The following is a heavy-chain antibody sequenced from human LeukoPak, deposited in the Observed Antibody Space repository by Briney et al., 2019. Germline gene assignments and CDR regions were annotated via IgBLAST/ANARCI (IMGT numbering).Heavy chain of an antibody. CDR3: TTGDY. J-gene: IGHJ4*02. CDR2: IRSKTDGGTT. Sequence: PGGALRISCAASGFTFSNAWMSRVRPAPGKGLEWVGRIRSKTDGGTTDYVAPVKGRFIISRDDSENTLYLQMNSLKTEDTAVYYCTTGDYWGQGTLVTVSS. V-gene: IGHV3-15*01. CDR1: GFTFSNAW.